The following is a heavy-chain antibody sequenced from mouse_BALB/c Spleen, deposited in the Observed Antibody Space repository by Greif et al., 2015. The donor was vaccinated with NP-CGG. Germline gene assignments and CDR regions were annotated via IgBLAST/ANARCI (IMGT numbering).Heavy chain of an antibody. CDR1: GYTFTSYW. Sequence: QVQLQQSGAELAKPGASVKMSCKASGYTFTSYWMHWVKQRPGQGLEWIGYINPSTGYTEYNQKFKDKATLTADKSSSTAYMQLSSLTSEDSAVYYCARGEYGNYRFAYWGQGTLVTVSA. J-gene: IGHJ3*01. D-gene: IGHD2-10*02. CDR3: ARGEYGNYRFAY. CDR2: INPSTGYT. V-gene: IGHV1-7*01.